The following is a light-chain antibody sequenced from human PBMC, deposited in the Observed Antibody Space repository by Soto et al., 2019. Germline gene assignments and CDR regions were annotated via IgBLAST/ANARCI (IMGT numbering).Light chain of an antibody. CDR2: DTS. Sequence: QTVVTQEPSLTVSPVGTVTLTCASSTGAVTSDYSPNWFQHKPGQAPRSLIFDTSNKHSWTPARFSGALLGGKADLTLSDVQPEDEAEYYCLLYYGGAHVFGAGTKVTVL. CDR1: TGAVTSDYS. J-gene: IGLJ1*01. V-gene: IGLV7-43*01. CDR3: LLYYGGAHV.